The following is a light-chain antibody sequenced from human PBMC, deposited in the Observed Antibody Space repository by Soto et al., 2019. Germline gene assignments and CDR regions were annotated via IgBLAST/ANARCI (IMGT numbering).Light chain of an antibody. CDR1: QTCRRDD. V-gene: IGKV3D-20*02. CDR2: EAS. Sequence: IVWTQDPATLSGSPGASATLSCRASQTCRRDDLAWKRQRPVQPRRLLLXEASSRAPGIPDRFSGSGCGTDFTPTIRRLEPQDFAVYYGYQRNNWSLEITFSLGTRREN. J-gene: IGKJ5*01. CDR3: YQRNNWSLEIT.